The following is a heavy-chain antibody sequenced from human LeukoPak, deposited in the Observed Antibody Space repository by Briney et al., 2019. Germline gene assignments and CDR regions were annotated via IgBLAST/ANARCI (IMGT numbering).Heavy chain of an antibody. CDR2: IYYNGST. J-gene: IGHJ4*02. Sequence: SETLSLTCTVSGGSISSYYWSWIRQPPGKGLEWIGYIYYNGSTNYNPSLKSRVTISVDTSKNQFSLKLSSVTAADTAVYYCATAWRGREGYFDYWGQGTLVTVSS. D-gene: IGHD1-26*01. CDR3: ATAWRGREGYFDY. V-gene: IGHV4-59*01. CDR1: GGSISSYY.